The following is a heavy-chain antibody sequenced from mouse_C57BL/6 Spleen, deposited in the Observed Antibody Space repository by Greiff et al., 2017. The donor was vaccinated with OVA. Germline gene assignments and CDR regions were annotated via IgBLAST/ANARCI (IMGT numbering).Heavy chain of an antibody. D-gene: IGHD1-1*01. Sequence: QVQLQQPGAELVKPGASVKLSCKASGYTFTSYWMQWVKQRPGQGLEWIGEIDPSDSYTNYNQKFKGKAPLTVDTSSSTAYMQLSSLTSEDSAVYYCARGQYYGSSGAWFAYWGQGTLVTVSA. CDR3: ARGQYYGSSGAWFAY. CDR1: GYTFTSYW. CDR2: IDPSDSYT. V-gene: IGHV1-50*01. J-gene: IGHJ3*01.